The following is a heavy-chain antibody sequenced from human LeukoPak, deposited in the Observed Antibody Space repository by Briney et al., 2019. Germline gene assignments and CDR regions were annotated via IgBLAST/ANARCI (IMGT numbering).Heavy chain of an antibody. CDR3: ARTKLLWFGELRLDAFDI. V-gene: IGHV4-39*01. CDR2: IYYSGST. CDR1: GGSISSYY. J-gene: IGHJ3*02. D-gene: IGHD3-10*01. Sequence: SSETLSLTCTVSGGSISSYYWGWIRQPPGKGLEWIGSIYYSGSTYYNPSLKSRVTISVDTSKNQFSLKLSSVTAADTAVYYCARTKLLWFGELRLDAFDIWGQGTMVTVSS.